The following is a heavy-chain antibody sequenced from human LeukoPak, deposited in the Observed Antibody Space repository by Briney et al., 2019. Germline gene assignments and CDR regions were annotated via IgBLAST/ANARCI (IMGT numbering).Heavy chain of an antibody. CDR3: ARGGYSSSSVDY. CDR2: IKQDGSEK. D-gene: IGHD6-6*01. J-gene: IGHJ4*02. Sequence: GGSLRLSCAASGFIFSSYWMSWVRQAPGKGLERVANIKQDGSEKYYVDSVKGRFTISRDNAKNSLYLQMNSLRGEDTAVYYCARGGYSSSSVDYWGQGTLVTVSS. V-gene: IGHV3-7*01. CDR1: GFIFSSYW.